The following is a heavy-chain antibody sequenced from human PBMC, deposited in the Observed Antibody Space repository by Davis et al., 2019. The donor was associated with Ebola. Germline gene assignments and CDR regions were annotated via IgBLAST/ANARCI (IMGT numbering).Heavy chain of an antibody. Sequence: GESLKISCAASGFTFSSYWMSWVRQAPGKGLEWVANIRQDGSEKQYVGSVEGRFTISRDNAKNSLYLQMNSLRVEDTGVYYCARFSRGELENYWGQGTLVTVSS. CDR2: IRQDGSEK. CDR3: ARFSRGELENY. V-gene: IGHV3-7*01. CDR1: GFTFSSYW. J-gene: IGHJ4*02. D-gene: IGHD3-10*01.